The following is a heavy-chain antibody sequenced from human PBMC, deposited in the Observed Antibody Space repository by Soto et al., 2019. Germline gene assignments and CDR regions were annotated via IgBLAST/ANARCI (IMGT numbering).Heavy chain of an antibody. J-gene: IGHJ4*02. CDR1: GYSFTSYW. CDR3: ARHPLQMEFTPYYFDY. Sequence: GESLKISCKGSGYSFTSYWIGWVRQMPGKGLEWMGIIYPGDSDTRYSPSFQGQVTISADKSISTAYLQWSSLKASDTAMYYCARHPLQMEFTPYYFDYWGQGTLVTVSS. CDR2: IYPGDSDT. V-gene: IGHV5-51*01. D-gene: IGHD3-10*01.